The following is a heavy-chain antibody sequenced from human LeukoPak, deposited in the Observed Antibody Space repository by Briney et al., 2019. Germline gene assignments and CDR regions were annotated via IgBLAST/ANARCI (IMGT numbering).Heavy chain of an antibody. Sequence: SGGSLRLSCAASGFTLSAYAMSWVRQAPGKGLEWVSAITGSGDDTYYADSVKGRFTISRDSSKNTLYLQMNSLRAEDTAVYYCAKYTPANYYGSGSIFDYWGQGALVTVSS. V-gene: IGHV3-23*01. CDR1: GFTLSAYA. D-gene: IGHD3-10*01. CDR3: AKYTPANYYGSGSIFDY. J-gene: IGHJ4*02. CDR2: ITGSGDDT.